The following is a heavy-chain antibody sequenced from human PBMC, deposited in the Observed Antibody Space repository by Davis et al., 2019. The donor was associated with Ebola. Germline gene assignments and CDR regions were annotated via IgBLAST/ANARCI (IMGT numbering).Heavy chain of an antibody. CDR2: IYYSGST. Sequence: MPSETLSLTCTVSGGSISSYYWSWIRQPPGKGLEWIGYIYYSGSTNYNPSLKIRVTISVDTSKNQFSLKLSSVTAADTAVYYCARGRGGGEYGDYWGQGTLVTVSS. CDR3: ARGRGGGEYGDY. J-gene: IGHJ4*02. CDR1: GGSISSYY. D-gene: IGHD2-21*01. V-gene: IGHV4-59*12.